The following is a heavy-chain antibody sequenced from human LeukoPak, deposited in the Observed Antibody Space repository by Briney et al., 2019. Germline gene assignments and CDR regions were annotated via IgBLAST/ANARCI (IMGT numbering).Heavy chain of an antibody. CDR1: GGSFSGYY. CDR3: ARGPVPYYYGSWFDP. V-gene: IGHV4-34*01. J-gene: IGHJ5*02. CDR2: INHSGST. Sequence: SETLSLTCAVYGGSFSGYYWSWIRQPPGKGLGWIGEINHSGSTNYNPSLKSRVTISVDTSKNQFSLKLSSVTAADTAVYYCARGPVPYYYGSWFDPWGQGTLVTVSS. D-gene: IGHD3-10*01.